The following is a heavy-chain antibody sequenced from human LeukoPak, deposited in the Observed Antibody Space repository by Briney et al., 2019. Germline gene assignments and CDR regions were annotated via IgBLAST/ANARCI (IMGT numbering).Heavy chain of an antibody. J-gene: IGHJ5*02. V-gene: IGHV4-38-2*02. CDR3: ARSPIAAAGTGSYWFDP. CDR1: GYSISSGYY. CDR2: IYHSGST. D-gene: IGHD6-13*01. Sequence: PSETLSLTCTVSGYSISSGYYWGWTRQPPGKGLEWIGSIYHSGSTNYNPSLKSRVTISVDTSKNQFSLKLNSVTAADTAVYYCARSPIAAAGTGSYWFDPWGQGTLVSVCS.